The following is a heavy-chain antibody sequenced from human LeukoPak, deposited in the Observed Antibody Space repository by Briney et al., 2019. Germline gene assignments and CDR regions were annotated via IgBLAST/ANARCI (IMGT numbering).Heavy chain of an antibody. CDR1: GFTFSNYT. V-gene: IGHV3-48*04. Sequence: GGSLRLSCAASGFTFSNYTMTWVRQAPGKGLEWVSYISSSGSTIYYADSVKGRFTISRDNAKNSLYLQMNSLRAEDTAVYYCARDDCSGGSCYSHYYYYGMDVWGQGTTVTVSS. D-gene: IGHD2-15*01. CDR2: ISSSGSTI. CDR3: ARDDCSGGSCYSHYYYYGMDV. J-gene: IGHJ6*02.